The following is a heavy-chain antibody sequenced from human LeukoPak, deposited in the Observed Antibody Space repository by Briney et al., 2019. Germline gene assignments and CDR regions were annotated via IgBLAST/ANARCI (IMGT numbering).Heavy chain of an antibody. CDR2: ISSSSSYI. J-gene: IGHJ4*02. CDR1: GFTFSSYS. CDR3: ARDESYYDSSGYYYAY. V-gene: IGHV3-21*01. D-gene: IGHD3-22*01. Sequence: AGGSLRLSCAASGFTFSSYSMNWVRQAPGKGLEWVSSISSSSSYIYYADSVKGRFTISRDNAKSSLYLQMNSLRAEDTAVYYCARDESYYDSSGYYYAYWGQGTLVTVSS.